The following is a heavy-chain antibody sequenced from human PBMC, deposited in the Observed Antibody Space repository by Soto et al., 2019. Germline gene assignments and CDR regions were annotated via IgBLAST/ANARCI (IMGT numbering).Heavy chain of an antibody. V-gene: IGHV5-10-1*01. CDR3: ARHPVSLGYCRGGSCYSADY. D-gene: IGHD2-15*01. J-gene: IGHJ4*02. CDR2: IDPSDSYT. CDR1: GYSFTSYW. Sequence: GESLKISCKGSGYSFTSYWISWVRQMPGKGLEWMGRIDPSDSYTNYSPSFEGHVTISADKSISTAYLQWSSLKASDTAMYYCARHPVSLGYCRGGSCYSADYWGQGTLVTVSS.